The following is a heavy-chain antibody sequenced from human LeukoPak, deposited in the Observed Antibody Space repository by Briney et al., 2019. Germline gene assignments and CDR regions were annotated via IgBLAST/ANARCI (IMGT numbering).Heavy chain of an antibody. J-gene: IGHJ4*02. CDR3: TTEGGGRDY. CDR2: IKSKTDGGTT. V-gene: IGHV3-15*01. Sequence: PGGSLRLSCAASGFTFSNAWMSWVRQAPGKGLEWVGRIKSKTDGGTTDYAAPVKGRFTISRDDSTTTLYLQMHRLKTAATDVYYCTTEGGGRDYWGQGTLVTVSS. CDR1: GFTFSNAW.